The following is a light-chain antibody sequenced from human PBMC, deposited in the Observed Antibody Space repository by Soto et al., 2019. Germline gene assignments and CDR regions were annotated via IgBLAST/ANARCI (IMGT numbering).Light chain of an antibody. Sequence: DIVMTQSPATLSVSPGEGATLSCRASQSVGSDLAWYQQKPGQTPRLLIYGASTRATGIPARFSGSGSGTDFTLTISRLEPEDFAVYYCQQYNNSLWTFGQGTKVDIK. CDR1: QSVGSD. CDR3: QQYNNSLWT. J-gene: IGKJ1*01. V-gene: IGKV3-15*01. CDR2: GAS.